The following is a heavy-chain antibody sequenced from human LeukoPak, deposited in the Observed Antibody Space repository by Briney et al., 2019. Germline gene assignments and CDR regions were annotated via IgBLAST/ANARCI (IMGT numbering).Heavy chain of an antibody. V-gene: IGHV3-21*01. CDR3: ARDPIGGLYYSYMAV. CDR2: SSSSSSYI. D-gene: IGHD4-23*01. Sequence: GGSLRLSCAASGFTFSSYSMNWVRQAPGKGLEWGSSSSSSSSYIYYADSVKGRFTISRDNAKNLLYLQMNSLRAEDTAVYYCARDPIGGLYYSYMAVWGKATTVTASS. J-gene: IGHJ6*03. CDR1: GFTFSSYS.